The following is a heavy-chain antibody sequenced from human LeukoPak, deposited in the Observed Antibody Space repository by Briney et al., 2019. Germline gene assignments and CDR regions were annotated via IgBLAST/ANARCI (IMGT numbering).Heavy chain of an antibody. Sequence: GESLKISCKGSGYSFTSYWIGWVRQMPGKGLEWMGMIYPGDSDTRYSPSFQGQVTISADKSISTAYLQWSSLKASDTAMYYCARRVTMVRGVTAFDYWGQGTLVSVSS. V-gene: IGHV5-51*01. D-gene: IGHD3-10*01. CDR3: ARRVTMVRGVTAFDY. CDR2: IYPGDSDT. CDR1: GYSFTSYW. J-gene: IGHJ4*02.